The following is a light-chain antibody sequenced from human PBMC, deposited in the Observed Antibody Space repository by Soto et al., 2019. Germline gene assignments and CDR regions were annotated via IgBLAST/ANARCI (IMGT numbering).Light chain of an antibody. CDR2: DAS. V-gene: IGKV3-11*01. CDR3: QQRFNWPPFT. Sequence: EIVLTQSPATLSLSPGERATLSCRASQSVSSYLAWYQQKPGQAPRLLIYDASNRATGIPARFSGGGSGTDFTLAICSLEPEDFAVYYCQQRFNWPPFTFGQGTKLEIK. J-gene: IGKJ2*01. CDR1: QSVSSY.